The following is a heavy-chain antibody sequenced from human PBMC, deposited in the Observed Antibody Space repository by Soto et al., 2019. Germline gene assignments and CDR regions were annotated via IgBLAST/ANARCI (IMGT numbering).Heavy chain of an antibody. D-gene: IGHD4-17*01. CDR3: AIDIRHYMDV. CDR1: GFTFSNCG. J-gene: IGHJ6*03. CDR2: ISGSGGST. V-gene: IGHV3-23*01. Sequence: VGSLRLSCAVSGFTFSNCGMSWVRQAPGKGLEWVSGISGSGGSTYYADSVKGRFTISRDNSMHTLYLQMHSLRAEDTAVYYCAIDIRHYMDVWGKGTMVTVSS.